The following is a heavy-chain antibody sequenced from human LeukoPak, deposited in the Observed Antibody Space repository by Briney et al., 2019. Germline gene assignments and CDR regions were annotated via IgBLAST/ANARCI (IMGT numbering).Heavy chain of an antibody. CDR3: ARDPEDYLNWFDP. J-gene: IGHJ5*02. Sequence: ASVKVSCKASGYTFTSYGISWVRQAPGQGLEWMGWISAYNGNTNYAQKLQGRVTMTTDTPTSTAYMELRRLRSDDTAVYYCARDPEDYLNWFDPWGQGTLVTVSS. V-gene: IGHV1-18*01. CDR2: ISAYNGNT. CDR1: GYTFTSYG. D-gene: IGHD4-17*01.